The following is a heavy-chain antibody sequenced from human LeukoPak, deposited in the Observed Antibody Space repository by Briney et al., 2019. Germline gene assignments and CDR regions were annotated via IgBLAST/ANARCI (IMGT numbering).Heavy chain of an antibody. D-gene: IGHD1-26*01. CDR2: IVQDGSQK. V-gene: IGHV3-7*03. Sequence: GGSLRLSCVASGFTFSSHWMSWVRQAPGKGLEWVANIVQDGSQKYYVDSVKGRFTISRDNGKNSLYPQMNSLRAEDTAVYYCARNEKWGRDYWGQGTLVTVSS. CDR1: GFTFSSHW. J-gene: IGHJ4*02. CDR3: ARNEKWGRDY.